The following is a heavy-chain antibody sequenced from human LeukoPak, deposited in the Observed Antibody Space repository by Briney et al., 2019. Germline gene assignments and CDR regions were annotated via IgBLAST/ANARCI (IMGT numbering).Heavy chain of an antibody. CDR3: ARYSGVTTIDY. CDR1: GGSISSSAYF. J-gene: IGHJ4*02. CDR2: IYYSGST. V-gene: IGHV4-39*01. Sequence: PSETPSLTCTVSGGSISSSAYFWGWIRQPPGKGLEWIGSIYYSGSTSYSPSLKSRLTISVDTSKNQFSLRLSSVTAADTAVYYCARYSGVTTIDYWGQGTLVTVSS. D-gene: IGHD4-17*01.